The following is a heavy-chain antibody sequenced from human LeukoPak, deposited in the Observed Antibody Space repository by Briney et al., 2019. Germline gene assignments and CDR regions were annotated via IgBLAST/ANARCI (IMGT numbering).Heavy chain of an antibody. Sequence: PSGTLSLACVVSGDSIISSHWWSWVRQPPGMGLEWIGEIYHSGSTNYNPSLKSRVMISVDKSRNQFSLNLNSVTAADTAVYYCASARWDYWGQGALVTVSS. CDR3: ASARWDY. CDR1: GDSIISSHW. D-gene: IGHD5-24*01. J-gene: IGHJ4*02. V-gene: IGHV4-4*02. CDR2: IYHSGST.